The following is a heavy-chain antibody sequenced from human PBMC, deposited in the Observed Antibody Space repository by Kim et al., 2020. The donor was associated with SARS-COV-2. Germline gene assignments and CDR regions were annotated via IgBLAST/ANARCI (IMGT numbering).Heavy chain of an antibody. CDR3: AGGGGWVLDS. J-gene: IGHJ4*02. Sequence: GGSLRLSCAASGLTFTTYWMFWVRQAPGKGLEWVATIKQDGSETYYVDSVRGLLTISRDNTKNSVYLQMDILRDEDTAVYYCAGGGGWVLDSWGQGTLDGVST. CDR1: GLTFTTYW. D-gene: IGHD6-19*01. V-gene: IGHV3-7*05. CDR2: IKQDGSET.